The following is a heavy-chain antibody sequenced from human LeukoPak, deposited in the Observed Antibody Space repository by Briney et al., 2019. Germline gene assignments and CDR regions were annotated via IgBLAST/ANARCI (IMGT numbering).Heavy chain of an antibody. Sequence: PSETLSLTCTVSGGSISSHYRSWIRQPPGKGLEWIGCVYYSGSTNYKPSLKSRVTISVDTSKNQFSLKLSSVTAADTAVYYCARYSTGWYDAFDIWGQGTMVTVSS. CDR1: GGSISSHY. V-gene: IGHV4-59*11. CDR2: VYYSGST. CDR3: ARYSTGWYDAFDI. J-gene: IGHJ3*02. D-gene: IGHD6-19*01.